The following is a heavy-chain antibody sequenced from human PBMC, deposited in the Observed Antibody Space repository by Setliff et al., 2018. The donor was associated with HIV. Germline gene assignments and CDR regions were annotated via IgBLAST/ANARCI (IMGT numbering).Heavy chain of an antibody. V-gene: IGHV3-33*01. CDR3: ARGATYYNFWTAPPPIDY. J-gene: IGHJ4*02. Sequence: GGSLRLSCAASGFTFSSYSMHWVRQAPGKGLERVAVIWYDGSNKYYADSVKGRFTISRDNSKNTLYLQMNSLRAEDMAVYYCARGATYYNFWTAPPPIDYWGQGTPVTVSS. CDR2: IWYDGSNK. CDR1: GFTFSSYS. D-gene: IGHD3-3*01.